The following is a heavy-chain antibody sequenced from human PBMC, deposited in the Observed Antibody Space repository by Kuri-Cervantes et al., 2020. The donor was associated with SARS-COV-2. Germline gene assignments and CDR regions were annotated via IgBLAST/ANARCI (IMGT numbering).Heavy chain of an antibody. CDR1: GSTFSSYA. CDR3: ANAYLLDRGSPTEY. V-gene: IGHV3-23*01. J-gene: IGHJ4*02. Sequence: GGSLRLSCAPSGSTFSSYAISWFRQAPGKGLEWVPAISGSGGSTYYADSVKGRFTISRDNSKNTLYLQRNGLRAEDTAVYNCANAYLLDRGSPTEYWGQGTLVTVSS. CDR2: ISGSGGST. D-gene: IGHD1-26*01.